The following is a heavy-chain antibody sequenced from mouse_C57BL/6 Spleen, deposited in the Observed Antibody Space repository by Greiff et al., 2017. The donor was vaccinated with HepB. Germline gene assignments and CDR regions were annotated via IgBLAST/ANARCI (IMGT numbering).Heavy chain of an antibody. Sequence: DVMLVESGGGLVKPGGSLKLSCAASGFTFSSYAMSWVRQTPEKRLEWVATISDGGSYTYYPDNVKGRFTISRDNAKNNLYLQMSHLRSEDTAMYYCARASFYYYGSSSYAMDYWGQVTSVTVSS. CDR2: ISDGGSYT. D-gene: IGHD1-1*01. CDR3: ARASFYYYGSSSYAMDY. V-gene: IGHV5-4*03. CDR1: GFTFSSYA. J-gene: IGHJ4*01.